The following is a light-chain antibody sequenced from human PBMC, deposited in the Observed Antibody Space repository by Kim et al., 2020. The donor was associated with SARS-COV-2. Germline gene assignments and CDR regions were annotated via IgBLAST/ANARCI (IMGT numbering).Light chain of an antibody. CDR3: QAYDSRLGAVI. Sequence: QSVLTQPPSVSGAPGQRVVISCAGSTSNIGGGYDLHWYQQHSGGAPKLLIYRHTYRPSGVPDRFSGSKSGTSASLAINGLQPDDEADYYCQAYDSRLGAVIFGGGTKVTVL. V-gene: IGLV1-40*01. J-gene: IGLJ2*01. CDR1: TSNIGGGYD. CDR2: RHT.